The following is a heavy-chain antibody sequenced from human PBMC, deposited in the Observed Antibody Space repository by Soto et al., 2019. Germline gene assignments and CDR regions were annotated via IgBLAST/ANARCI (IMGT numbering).Heavy chain of an antibody. CDR2: ISSNGGST. Sequence: WGSLRLSCSASGFTFISYAIHCFRQAPWKGLEYVSAISSNGGSTYYADSVKGRFTISRDNSKNTLYLQMSSLRAEDTAVYYCVKGALTGTLDYWGQGTLVTVSS. D-gene: IGHD1-20*01. CDR3: VKGALTGTLDY. CDR1: GFTFISYA. V-gene: IGHV3-64D*06. J-gene: IGHJ4*02.